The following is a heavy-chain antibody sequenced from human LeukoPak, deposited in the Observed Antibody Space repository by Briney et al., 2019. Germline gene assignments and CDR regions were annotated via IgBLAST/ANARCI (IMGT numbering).Heavy chain of an antibody. J-gene: IGHJ4*02. V-gene: IGHV3-23*01. D-gene: IGHD3-10*01. Sequence: GGSLRLSCAASGFTFSGYGMTWVRQAPGKGLEWVSAISGSGGSTYYADSVKGRFTTSRDNSKNTLYLQMNSLRAEDTAVYYCAKVLGYYGSGSYYHYWGQGTLVTVSS. CDR2: ISGSGGST. CDR1: GFTFSGYG. CDR3: AKVLGYYGSGSYYHY.